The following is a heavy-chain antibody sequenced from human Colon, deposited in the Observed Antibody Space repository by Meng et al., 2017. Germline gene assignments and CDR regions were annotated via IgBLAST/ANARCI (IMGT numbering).Heavy chain of an antibody. V-gene: IGHV6-1*01. D-gene: IGHD3-3*01. CDR1: GDSVSSNSAA. CDR2: TYYRSKWYN. Sequence: QVQRQQPGPGLVHPSQTLPLTCAISGDSVSSNSAAWNWIRQSPSRGLEWLGRTYYRSKWYNDYAVSVKSRITINPDTSKNQFSLQLNSVTPEDTAVYYCARAKSDDFWNGDKWFDPWGQGTLVTVSS. J-gene: IGHJ5*02. CDR3: ARAKSDDFWNGDKWFDP.